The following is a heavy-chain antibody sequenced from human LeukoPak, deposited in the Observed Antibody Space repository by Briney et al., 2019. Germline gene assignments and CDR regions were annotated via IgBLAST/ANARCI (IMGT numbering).Heavy chain of an antibody. J-gene: IGHJ3*02. CDR3: ARVPHLFYYDSSGSYDAFDI. CDR1: GFTFSNYA. V-gene: IGHV3-23*01. Sequence: GGSLRLSCAASGFTFSNYAMSWVRQAPGKGLEWVSTISGSGDTTYYADSVKGRFTISRDNAKNSLYLQMNSLRAEDTAVYYCARVPHLFYYDSSGSYDAFDIWGQGTMVTVSS. CDR2: ISGSGDTT. D-gene: IGHD3-22*01.